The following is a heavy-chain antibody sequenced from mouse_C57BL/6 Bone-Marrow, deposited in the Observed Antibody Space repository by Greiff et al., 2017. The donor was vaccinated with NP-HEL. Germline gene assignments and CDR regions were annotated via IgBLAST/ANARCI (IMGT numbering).Heavy chain of an antibody. CDR3: ARPSYSFFDY. D-gene: IGHD1-1*01. CDR1: GFTFSDYY. V-gene: IGHV5-12*01. J-gene: IGHJ3*01. CDR2: ISNGGGRT. Sequence: EVKFVESGGGLVQPGGSLKLSCAASGFTFSDYYMYWVRQTPEKRLEWVAYISNGGGRTSYPDTVKGRFTISRDNAKNTLYLQMSRLKSEATAMYYYARPSYSFFDYWGQGTLVTVSA.